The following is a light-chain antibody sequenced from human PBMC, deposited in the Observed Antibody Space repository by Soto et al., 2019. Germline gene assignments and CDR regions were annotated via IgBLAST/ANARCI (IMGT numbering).Light chain of an antibody. J-gene: IGKJ4*01. CDR3: QQYNSWPLT. Sequence: EVVMTQSPATLSVSPGERATLSCRTSQSVYNNLAWYLQKPGQAPRLLISGASTRAAAIPPRGSGSGSGTDITVNITSLQSEDLEVDYCQQYNSWPLTFGGGTEVEIK. CDR1: QSVYNN. CDR2: GAS. V-gene: IGKV3D-15*01.